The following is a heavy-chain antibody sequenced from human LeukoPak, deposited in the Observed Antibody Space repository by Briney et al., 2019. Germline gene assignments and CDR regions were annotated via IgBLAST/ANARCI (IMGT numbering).Heavy chain of an antibody. Sequence: ASETLSLTCTVSGDSISSYFWSWIRQPPGKGLEWIGYVYYSGSTNYNPSLKSRVTISVKTSKNQFSLKLSSVTAADTAVYYCARDGMVRGVQPTNWFDPWGQGTLVTVSS. CDR2: VYYSGST. J-gene: IGHJ5*02. D-gene: IGHD3-10*01. V-gene: IGHV4-59*12. CDR1: GDSISSYF. CDR3: ARDGMVRGVQPTNWFDP.